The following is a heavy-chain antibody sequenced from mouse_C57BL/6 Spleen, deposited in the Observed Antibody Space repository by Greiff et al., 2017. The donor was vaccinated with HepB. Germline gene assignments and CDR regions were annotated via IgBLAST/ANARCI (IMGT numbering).Heavy chain of an antibody. CDR3: AINYGYDGWYFDV. CDR1: GYTFTSYW. V-gene: IGHV1-74*01. D-gene: IGHD2-2*01. J-gene: IGHJ1*03. CDR2: IHPSDSDT. Sequence: QVQLQQPGAELVKPGASVKVSCKASGYTFTSYWMHWVKQRPGQGLEWIGRIHPSDSDTNYNQKFKGKATLTVDKSSRTAYMQLSSLTSEDSAVYYCAINYGYDGWYFDVWGTGTTVTVSS.